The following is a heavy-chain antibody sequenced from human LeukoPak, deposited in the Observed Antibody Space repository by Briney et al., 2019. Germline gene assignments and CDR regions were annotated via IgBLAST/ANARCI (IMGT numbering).Heavy chain of an antibody. CDR3: VRAPRGDPNWFDP. J-gene: IGHJ5*02. Sequence: GESLQISFKGSGYRFTSYWIGWVRQMPGKGLEWMGWINPNSGGTNYAQKFQGRVTMTRDTSISTAYMELSRLRSDDTAVYYCVRAPRGDPNWFDPWGQGTLVTVPS. CDR1: GYRFTSYW. CDR2: INPNSGGT. D-gene: IGHD2-21*02. V-gene: IGHV1-2*02.